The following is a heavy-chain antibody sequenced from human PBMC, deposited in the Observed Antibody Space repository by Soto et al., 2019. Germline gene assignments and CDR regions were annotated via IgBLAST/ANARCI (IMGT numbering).Heavy chain of an antibody. V-gene: IGHV1-2*02. CDR1: GYTFTGYY. CDR2: INPNSGGT. Sequence: GASVKVSCKASGYTFTGYYMHWVRQAPGQGLEWMGWINPNSGGTNYAQKFQGRVTMTRDTSISTAYMELRSLRSDDTAVYYCARDRSRKPYGMDVWGQGTTVTVSS. J-gene: IGHJ6*02. CDR3: ARDRSRKPYGMDV.